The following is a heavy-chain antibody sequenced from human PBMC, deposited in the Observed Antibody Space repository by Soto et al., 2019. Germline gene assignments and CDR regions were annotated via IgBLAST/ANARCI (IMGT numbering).Heavy chain of an antibody. J-gene: IGHJ6*02. CDR1: VYMFNNYW. CDR2: IDPSDSYT. D-gene: IGHD2-21*02. Sequence: PGESLKISCQGSVYMFNNYWINWVRQVRGGGLEWMGRIDPSDSYTKYNPSFQGLVTISADKSTSTAFLQWSSLRASDTAVYYCASHNFFCGGDCNSSGMDVWGQGTTVTVSS. CDR3: ASHNFFCGGDCNSSGMDV. V-gene: IGHV5-10-1*01.